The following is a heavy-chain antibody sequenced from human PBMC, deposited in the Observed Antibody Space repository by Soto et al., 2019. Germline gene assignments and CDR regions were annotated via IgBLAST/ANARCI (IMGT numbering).Heavy chain of an antibody. Sequence: EVQLLESGGGLVQPGGSLRLSCAASGFTFSSYAMRWVRQAPGRGLEWVSAISGSAGTIYYADSVKGRFTVSRDTSKNTLYLQMNVLTDADTAVYYCAKAATVTSVYYMDVWGKGTTVTVSS. CDR2: ISGSAGTI. J-gene: IGHJ6*03. CDR3: AKAATVTSVYYMDV. CDR1: GFTFSSYA. V-gene: IGHV3-23*01. D-gene: IGHD4-17*01.